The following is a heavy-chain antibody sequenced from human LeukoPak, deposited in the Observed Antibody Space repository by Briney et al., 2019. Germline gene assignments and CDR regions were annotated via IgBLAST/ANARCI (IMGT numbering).Heavy chain of an antibody. J-gene: IGHJ4*02. CDR1: GFTFSSYG. CDR3: AKDPVGYYSSSWYPPDY. D-gene: IGHD6-13*01. CDR2: ISYDGSNK. Sequence: GRSLRLSCAASGFTFSSYGMHWVRQAPGKGLEWVAVISYDGSNKYYADSVKGRFTISRDNSKNTLYLQMNSLRAEDTAVYYCAKDPVGYYSSSWYPPDYWGQGTLVSVSS. V-gene: IGHV3-30*18.